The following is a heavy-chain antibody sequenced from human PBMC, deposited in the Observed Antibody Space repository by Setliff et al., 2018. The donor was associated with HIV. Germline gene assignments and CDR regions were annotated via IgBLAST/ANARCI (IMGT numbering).Heavy chain of an antibody. V-gene: IGHV1-2*02. CDR2: INPNSGGT. CDR1: GYTFTGYY. D-gene: IGHD3-3*01. Sequence: ASVKVSCKTSGYTFTGYYMHWVRQAPGQGLEWMGWINPNSGGTNYAQKFQGRVTMTRDTSISTAYMELSRLRSDDTAVYYCARRGGMGYNFWSGYYSEGFFDYWGQGTQVTVSS. J-gene: IGHJ4*02. CDR3: ARRGGMGYNFWSGYYSEGFFDY.